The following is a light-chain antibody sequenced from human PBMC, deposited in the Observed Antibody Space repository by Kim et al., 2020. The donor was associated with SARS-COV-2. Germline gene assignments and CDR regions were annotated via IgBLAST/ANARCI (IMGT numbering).Light chain of an antibody. CDR2: EVS. CDR3: SSYAGSSTHYV. V-gene: IGLV2-8*01. Sequence: QSALTQPPSASGSPGQSITISCTGTSSDVGGYNYVSWYQHHPGKAPKLMIYEVSKRPSGVPDRFSGSKSGNTASLTVSGLQAEDEADYYCSSYAGSSTHYVFGTGTKVTVL. J-gene: IGLJ1*01. CDR1: SSDVGGYNY.